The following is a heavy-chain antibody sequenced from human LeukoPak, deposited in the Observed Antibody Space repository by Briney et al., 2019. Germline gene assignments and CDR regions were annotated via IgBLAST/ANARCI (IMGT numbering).Heavy chain of an antibody. CDR1: GGSISSYY. J-gene: IGHJ4*02. D-gene: IGHD3-3*01. Sequence: PSETLSLTCTVSGGSISSYYWSWIRQPAGKGLEWIGRIYTSGSTNYNPSLKSRVTMSVDTSKNQFSLKLSSVTAADTAVYYCARDRSSTIFGVVWYYFDYWGQGTLVTVSS. V-gene: IGHV4-4*07. CDR3: ARDRSSTIFGVVWYYFDY. CDR2: IYTSGST.